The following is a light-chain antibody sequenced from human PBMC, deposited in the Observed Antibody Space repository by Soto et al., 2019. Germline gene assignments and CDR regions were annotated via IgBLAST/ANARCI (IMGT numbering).Light chain of an antibody. CDR3: QQYLSSLPVT. V-gene: IGKV1-5*03. CDR2: KAS. J-gene: IGKJ1*01. CDR1: QSIRSW. Sequence: LIQSPPLSPKTIGDRVTITCRASQSIRSWLAWYQQKPGKAPKLIMSKASTLESGVPSRFAGRGSGTEFTLTIRSLYAEDFAAYYCQQYLSSLPVTFAQGTKVDIK.